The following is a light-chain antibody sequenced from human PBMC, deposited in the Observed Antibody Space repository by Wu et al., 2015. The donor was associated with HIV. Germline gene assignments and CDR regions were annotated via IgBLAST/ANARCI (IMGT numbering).Light chain of an antibody. J-gene: IGKJ2*01. CDR3: HQYHTYQYT. CDR1: QAIRND. Sequence: AIQMTQSPSSLSASVGDRVTFTCRASQAIRNDVSWYQHRPGKAPKLLIYGASTLHTGVPSRFSGSGYGTDFTLTISSLQSDDSATYFCHQYHTYQYTFGQGTKLEI. V-gene: IGKV1-6*01. CDR2: GAS.